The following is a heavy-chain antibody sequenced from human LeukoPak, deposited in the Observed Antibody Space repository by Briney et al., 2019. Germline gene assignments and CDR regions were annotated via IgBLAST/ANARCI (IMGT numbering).Heavy chain of an antibody. D-gene: IGHD3-16*01. CDR1: GFTFSDYY. Sequence: GGSLRLSCAASGFTFSDYYMSWIRQAPGKGLEWISYISSSGGTIYYADSVKGRFTISRDNSKNTLYLQMNSLRAEDTAVFYCAKDRDDYVWGSYLGAFDIWGQGTMVTVSS. V-gene: IGHV3-11*01. CDR2: ISSSGGTI. CDR3: AKDRDDYVWGSYLGAFDI. J-gene: IGHJ3*02.